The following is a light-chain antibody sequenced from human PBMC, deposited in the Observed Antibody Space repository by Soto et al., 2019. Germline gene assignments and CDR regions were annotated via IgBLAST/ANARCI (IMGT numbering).Light chain of an antibody. V-gene: IGLV2-8*01. CDR1: SSDITDNEY. Sequence: QSALAQPPSASGSPGQSVTISCTGTSSDITDNEYVSWFQQHPGKATKVLIYEVNKRPSGVPDRFSGSKSGNTASLTVSGLQADDEADYYCNSYVGSNNYVFGTGTKVTVL. CDR2: EVN. CDR3: NSYVGSNNYV. J-gene: IGLJ1*01.